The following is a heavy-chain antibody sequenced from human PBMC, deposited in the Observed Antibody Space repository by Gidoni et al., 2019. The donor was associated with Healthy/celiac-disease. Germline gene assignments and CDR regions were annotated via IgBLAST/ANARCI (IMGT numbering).Heavy chain of an antibody. Sequence: EVQLLESGGGLVQPWGSLRLSCAASGFPFSSYAMGWVRQAPGKGLEWVSAISGSGGSTYYADSVKGRFTISRDNSKNTLYLQMNSLRAEDTAVYYCAKDRIYGAVAAEFDYWGQGTLVTVSS. V-gene: IGHV3-23*01. CDR1: GFPFSSYA. CDR2: ISGSGGST. J-gene: IGHJ4*02. CDR3: AKDRIYGAVAAEFDY. D-gene: IGHD6-19*01.